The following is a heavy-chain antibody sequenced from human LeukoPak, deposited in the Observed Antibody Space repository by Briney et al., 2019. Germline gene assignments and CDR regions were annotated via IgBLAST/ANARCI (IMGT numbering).Heavy chain of an antibody. CDR2: ISRSSSFI. CDR3: ARDSPLSFDI. V-gene: IGHV3-21*01. CDR1: GFTFSTYS. Sequence: GGSLRLSCAASGFTFSTYSMNWVRQAPGKGLEWVSSISRSSSFIYYADSVKGRFTISRDNAKNSVYPQMNSLRAEDTAVYYCARDSPLSFDIWGQGTMVTVSS. J-gene: IGHJ3*02.